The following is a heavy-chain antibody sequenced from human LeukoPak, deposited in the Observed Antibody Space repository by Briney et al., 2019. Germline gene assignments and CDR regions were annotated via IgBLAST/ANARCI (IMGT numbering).Heavy chain of an antibody. CDR2: ISGSGGST. CDR3: AKDGKEYSSGSYFDY. V-gene: IGHV3-23*01. CDR1: GFTFSGYA. Sequence: PGGSLRLSCAASGFTFSGYAMSWVRQAPGKGLEWVSAISGSGGSTYYADSVKGRFTISRDNSKNTLYLQMNSLRAEDTAVYYCAKDGKEYSSGSYFDYWGQSTLVTVSS. D-gene: IGHD6-19*01. J-gene: IGHJ4*02.